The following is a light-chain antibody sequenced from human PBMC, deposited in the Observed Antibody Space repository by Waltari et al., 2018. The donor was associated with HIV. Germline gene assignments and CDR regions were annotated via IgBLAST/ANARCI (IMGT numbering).Light chain of an antibody. CDR3: CSYVSEIVPCV. J-gene: IGLJ3*02. V-gene: IGLV2-23*02. CDR2: DVS. CDR1: SSDVGAYNL. Sequence: QTALTQPASVSGSPGQSITISCTGTSSDVGAYNLVSWYQQHPGKAPRLIIYDVSERPDGVSNRFTGSKSGNTASLTISGLQAEDEADYYCCSYVSEIVPCVFGGGTKLTVL.